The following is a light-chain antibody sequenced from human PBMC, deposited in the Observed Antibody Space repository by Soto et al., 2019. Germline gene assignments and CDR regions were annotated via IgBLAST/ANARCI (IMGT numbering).Light chain of an antibody. CDR3: QQRNSWPPIT. Sequence: EIVLTQSPATLSLSPGERATLSCRASQSISADLAWYQQKPGQPPRLLIYDASSRASGVPARFSGSGSGTDFTLTISSLEPEDFALYYCQQRNSWPPITFGQGTRLEIK. CDR1: QSISAD. J-gene: IGKJ5*01. V-gene: IGKV3-11*01. CDR2: DAS.